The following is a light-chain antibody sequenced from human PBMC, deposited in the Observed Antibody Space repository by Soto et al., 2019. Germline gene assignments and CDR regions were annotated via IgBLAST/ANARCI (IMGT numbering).Light chain of an antibody. CDR2: EVS. Sequence: QSVLTQPASVSWSAGQSITISCTGTSSDVGGYNYVSWYQQQAGKAPKLIIHEVSNRPSGVSNRFSGSKSGNTASLTISGLQAEDEADYYCDSYTSSRAYVFGIGTKVTVL. V-gene: IGLV2-14*01. J-gene: IGLJ1*01. CDR3: DSYTSSRAYV. CDR1: SSDVGGYNY.